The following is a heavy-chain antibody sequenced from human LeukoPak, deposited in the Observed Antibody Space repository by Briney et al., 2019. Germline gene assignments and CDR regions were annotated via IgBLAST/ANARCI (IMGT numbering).Heavy chain of an antibody. CDR3: ARVSSVYGSGSSSYYFDY. V-gene: IGHV4-39*07. CDR1: GGSISSSSYY. D-gene: IGHD3-10*01. Sequence: KPSETLSLTCTVSGGSISSSSYYWGWIRQPPGKGLEWIGSIYYSGSTYYNPSLKSRVTISVDTSKNQFSLKLSSVTAADTAVYYCARVSSVYGSGSSSYYFDYWGQGTLVTVSS. CDR2: IYYSGST. J-gene: IGHJ4*02.